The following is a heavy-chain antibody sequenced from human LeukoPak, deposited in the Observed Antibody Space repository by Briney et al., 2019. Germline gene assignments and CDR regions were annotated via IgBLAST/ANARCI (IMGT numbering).Heavy chain of an antibody. CDR1: GFTCSDYY. CDR2: ISSSGSTI. J-gene: IGHJ5*02. CDR3: ARDSQNRRVWFGELLFEVDNNWFDP. Sequence: GGSARLSCAASGFTCSDYYMSWIRQAPGKGLEWFSYISSSGSTIYYADSVKGRFTSSRDHAKNSLYLQMNSLRAEDTAVYYCARDSQNRRVWFGELLFEVDNNWFDPWGQGTLVTVSS. V-gene: IGHV3-11*04. D-gene: IGHD3-10*01.